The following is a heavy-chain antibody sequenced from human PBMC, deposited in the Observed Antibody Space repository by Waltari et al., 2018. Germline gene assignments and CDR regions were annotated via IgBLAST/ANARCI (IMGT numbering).Heavy chain of an antibody. J-gene: IGHJ4*02. CDR3: ACASSSSGLVGDIVY. CDR2: INPNSGGT. Sequence: QVQLVQSGAEVKKPGASVKVSCKASGYTFTDFYMHWVRQAPGQGLEWMGWINPNSGGTKYEQRFQGRVTMTRDTSISTAYMEFSGLRYDDTAVHYCACASSSSGLVGDIVYWGQGTLVTVSS. CDR1: GYTFTDFY. V-gene: IGHV1-2*02. D-gene: IGHD1-26*01.